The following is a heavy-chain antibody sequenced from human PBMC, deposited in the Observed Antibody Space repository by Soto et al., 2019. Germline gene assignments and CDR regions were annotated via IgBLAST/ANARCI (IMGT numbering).Heavy chain of an antibody. Sequence: QVQLVQSGAEVKKPGASVKVSCKASGYSFTRYGISWVRQAPGQGLEWMGWISGYNANTNYPENLQGRVTMTTDTSTSTAYLAVRDLISDDTAVYYCARMGDVPYYYALDVWGQGTTVTVPS. D-gene: IGHD3-16*01. CDR1: GYSFTRYG. CDR2: ISGYNANT. CDR3: ARMGDVPYYYALDV. J-gene: IGHJ6*02. V-gene: IGHV1-18*01.